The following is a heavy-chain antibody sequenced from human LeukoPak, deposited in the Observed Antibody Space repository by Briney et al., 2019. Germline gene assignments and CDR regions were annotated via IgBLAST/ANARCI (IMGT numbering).Heavy chain of an antibody. CDR1: GGSISSYY. Sequence: SETLSLTCTVSGGSISSYYWNWIRQPPGKGLEWIGYIYYSGSTNYNPSLKSRVTISVDTSKNQFSLKLSSVTAADTAVYYCARAYSSSWYGFDYWGQGTLVTVSS. J-gene: IGHJ4*02. CDR3: ARAYSSSWYGFDY. V-gene: IGHV4-59*01. CDR2: IYYSGST. D-gene: IGHD6-13*01.